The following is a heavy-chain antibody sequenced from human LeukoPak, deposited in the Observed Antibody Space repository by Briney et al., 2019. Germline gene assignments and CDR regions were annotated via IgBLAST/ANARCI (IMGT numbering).Heavy chain of an antibody. CDR2: ISGSGSNR. D-gene: IGHD3-9*01. V-gene: IGHV3-23*05. CDR1: GFTFSNYA. CDR3: VIWGDYDVLTGYYVPDY. Sequence: GGSLRLSCVASGFTFSNYAMSWVRQAPGKGLEWVSAISGSGSNRYYVDSVRGRFTTSRDNSKNTVFLQMNSLRHEDTAIYYCVIWGDYDVLTGYYVPDYWAQGTLVTVAS. J-gene: IGHJ4*02.